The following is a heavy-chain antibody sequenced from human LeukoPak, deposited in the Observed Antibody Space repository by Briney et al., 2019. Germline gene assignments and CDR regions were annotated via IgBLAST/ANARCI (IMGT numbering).Heavy chain of an antibody. Sequence: GGSLRLSFAASGFTFSDYGMHWVRQAPGKGLVWVSHINLDGALRNYADSVKGRFSISRDFASNSLYLQMNTLGTEDTAVYYWVRYVFSLGDPWGQGTLV. CDR1: GFTFSDYG. D-gene: IGHD3-10*02. CDR2: INLDGALR. J-gene: IGHJ5*02. V-gene: IGHV3-74*01. CDR3: VRYVFSLGDP.